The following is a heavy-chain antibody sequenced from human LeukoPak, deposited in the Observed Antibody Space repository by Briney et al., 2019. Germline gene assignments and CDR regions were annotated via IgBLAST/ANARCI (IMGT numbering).Heavy chain of an antibody. J-gene: IGHJ4*02. CDR2: INPNSGGT. V-gene: IGHV1-2*02. CDR1: GYTFTGYY. D-gene: IGHD4-23*01. CDR3: ARDYGGNYLWFDY. Sequence: ASVKVSCKASGYTFTGYYMHWVRQAPGQGLEWMGWINPNSGGTNYAQKFQGRVTMTRDTSISTAYMELSRLRSDGTAVYYCARDYGGNYLWFDYWGQGTLVTVSS.